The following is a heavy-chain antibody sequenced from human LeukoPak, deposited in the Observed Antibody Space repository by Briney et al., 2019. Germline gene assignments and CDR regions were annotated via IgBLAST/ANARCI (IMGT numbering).Heavy chain of an antibody. CDR1: GYSFTSYW. CDR2: IYPGDSDT. D-gene: IGHD4-11*01. V-gene: IGHV5-51*01. Sequence: GESLKISCKGSGYSFTSYWIGWVRQMPGKGLEWMGIIYPGDSDTRYSPSFQGQVTISADKSISTAYPQWSSLKASDTAMYYCARLSTTVPYYFDYWGQGTLVTVSS. J-gene: IGHJ4*02. CDR3: ARLSTTVPYYFDY.